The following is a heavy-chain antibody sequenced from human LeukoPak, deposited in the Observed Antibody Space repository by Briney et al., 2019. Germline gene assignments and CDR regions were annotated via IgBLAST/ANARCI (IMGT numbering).Heavy chain of an antibody. Sequence: PGGSLRLSCAASGFTFSSYAMHWVRQAPGKGLEWVAVISYDGSNKYYADSVKGRFTISRDNSKNTLYLQMNSLRAEDTAVYYCARGYCSGGSCYSHYYYYYYYMDVWGKGTTVTVSS. CDR2: ISYDGSNK. D-gene: IGHD2-15*01. CDR3: ARGYCSGGSCYSHYYYYYYYMDV. V-gene: IGHV3-30*04. CDR1: GFTFSSYA. J-gene: IGHJ6*03.